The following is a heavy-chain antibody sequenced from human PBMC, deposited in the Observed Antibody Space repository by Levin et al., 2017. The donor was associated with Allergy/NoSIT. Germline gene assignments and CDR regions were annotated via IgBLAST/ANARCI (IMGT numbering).Heavy chain of an antibody. CDR3: ARIFYSGSYSHPYFDY. V-gene: IGHV2-26*01. D-gene: IGHD1-26*01. J-gene: IGHJ4*02. CDR2: IFSNDEK. CDR1: GFSLSNARMG. Sequence: SGPTLVKPTETLTLTCTLSGFSLSNARMGVSWIRQPPGKALEWLAHIFSNDEKSYSTSLKSRLTISKDTSKSQVVLTMTNMDPVDTATYYCARIFYSGSYSHPYFDYWGQGTLVTVSS.